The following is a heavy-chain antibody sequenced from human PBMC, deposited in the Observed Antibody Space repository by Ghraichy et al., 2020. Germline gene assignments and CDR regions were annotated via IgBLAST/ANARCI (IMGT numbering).Heavy chain of an antibody. CDR1: GLTFSSSV. CDR3: AKGVVGATTSFDY. CDR2: IGSSGGNT. V-gene: IGHV3-23*01. D-gene: IGHD1-26*01. Sequence: GGSLRLSCAASGLTFSSSVMTWVRQAPGKGLEWVSSIGSSGGNTYYADSVKGRFTVSRDNSKNTLYLQMNSLRAEDTAVYYCAKGVVGATTSFDYWGQGTLVTVFS. J-gene: IGHJ4*02.